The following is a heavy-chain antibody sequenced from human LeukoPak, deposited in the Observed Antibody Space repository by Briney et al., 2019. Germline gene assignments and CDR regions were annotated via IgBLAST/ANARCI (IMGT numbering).Heavy chain of an antibody. CDR1: GGSISNYY. CDR3: ARIISYYFDY. V-gene: IGHV4-59*08. J-gene: IGHJ4*02. D-gene: IGHD3-10*01. CDR2: IYYYSGST. Sequence: SETLSLTCTVSGGSISNYYWSWIRQPPGKGLEWIWYIYYYSGSTNYNPSLKSRVTISVDTSKNQFSLKLTSVTAADTAVYYCARIISYYFDYWGQGTLVTVSS.